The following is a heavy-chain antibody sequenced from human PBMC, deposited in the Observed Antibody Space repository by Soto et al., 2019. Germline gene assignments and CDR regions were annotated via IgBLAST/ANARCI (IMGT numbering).Heavy chain of an antibody. V-gene: IGHV4-31*03. J-gene: IGHJ4*02. CDR1: GGSISSGGYY. CDR3: AGGTYYDFWSGYSFIGGCDY. CDR2: IYYSGST. D-gene: IGHD3-3*01. Sequence: QVQLQESGPGLVKPSQTLSLTCTVSGGSISSGGYYWSWIRQHPGKGLEWIGYIYYSGSTYYNPSLKSRVTIAVDTSKNQFSLKLSSVTAADTAVYYCAGGTYYDFWSGYSFIGGCDYWGQGTLVTVSS.